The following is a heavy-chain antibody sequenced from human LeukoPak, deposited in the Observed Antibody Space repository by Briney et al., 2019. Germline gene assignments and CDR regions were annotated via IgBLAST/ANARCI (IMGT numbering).Heavy chain of an antibody. Sequence: GGSLRLSCAASGFTFSSYWMSWVRQAPGKGLEWVAVIWYDGSSKYYADSVKGRFTISRDNSKNTLYLQMNSLRAEDTAVYYCAREHHYDFWSGYFSPYFDYWGQGTLVTVSS. CDR2: IWYDGSSK. D-gene: IGHD3-3*01. J-gene: IGHJ4*02. V-gene: IGHV3-33*08. CDR3: AREHHYDFWSGYFSPYFDY. CDR1: GFTFSSYW.